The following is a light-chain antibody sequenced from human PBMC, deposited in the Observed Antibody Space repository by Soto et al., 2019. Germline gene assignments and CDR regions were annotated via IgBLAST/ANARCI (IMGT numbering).Light chain of an antibody. J-gene: IGLJ2*01. CDR1: SSDVGGYNY. V-gene: IGLV2-8*01. CDR3: SSSGGDNNVR. Sequence: QSALTQPPSASGSPGQSVTISCIGTSSDVGGYNYVSWYQQHPGDAPKLIIYGVTERPTGVPDRFSGSKSGTTASLTVSGLQAEDEADYYCSSSGGDNNVRFGGGTKLTVL. CDR2: GVT.